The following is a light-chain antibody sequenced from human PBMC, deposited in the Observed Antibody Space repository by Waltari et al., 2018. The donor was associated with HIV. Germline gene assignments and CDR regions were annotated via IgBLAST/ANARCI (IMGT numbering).Light chain of an antibody. V-gene: IGLV7-46*01. J-gene: IGLJ3*02. Sequence: QAVVTQEPSLTVSPGGTVPLTCGSSTGAVTSGHYPYWFQQKPGQAPTTPIFDTSNKHSWTPARFSGSLLGGKAALTLSGAQPEDEAEYYCLLSYSGASWVFGGGTKVTVL. CDR1: TGAVTSGHY. CDR3: LLSYSGASWV. CDR2: DTS.